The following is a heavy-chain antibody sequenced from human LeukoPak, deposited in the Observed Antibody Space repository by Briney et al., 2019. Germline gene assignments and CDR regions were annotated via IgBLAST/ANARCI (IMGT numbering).Heavy chain of an antibody. CDR1: GGSISSYY. D-gene: IGHD3-9*01. Sequence: SETLSLTCTVSGGSISSYYWSWIRQPPGKGLEWIGYIYYSGSTNYNPSLKSRVTISVDTSKNQFSLKLSSVTAADTAVYYCARALRYFDWLSTSPEYNWFDPWGQGTLVTVSS. V-gene: IGHV4-59*01. CDR2: IYYSGST. J-gene: IGHJ5*02. CDR3: ARALRYFDWLSTSPEYNWFDP.